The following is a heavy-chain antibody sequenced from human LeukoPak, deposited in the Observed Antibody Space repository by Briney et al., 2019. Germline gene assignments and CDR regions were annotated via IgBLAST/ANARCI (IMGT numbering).Heavy chain of an antibody. Sequence: GGSLRLSRAASGFTFSTYAMSWVRQAPGKGLEWVSTIGTSADTYYPDSVKGRFTISRDNSRNTLDLQMNSLRADDTAVYYCAKNVPGRAIDDWGQGTLVTVST. CDR2: IGTSADT. D-gene: IGHD2-15*01. J-gene: IGHJ4*02. CDR3: AKNVPGRAIDD. CDR1: GFTFSTYA. V-gene: IGHV3-23*01.